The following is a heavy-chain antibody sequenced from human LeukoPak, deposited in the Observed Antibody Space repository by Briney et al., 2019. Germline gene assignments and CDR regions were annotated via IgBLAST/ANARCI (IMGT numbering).Heavy chain of an antibody. CDR2: IVVGSGNT. CDR1: GFTFTSSA. V-gene: IGHV1-58*01. Sequence: SVKVSCKASGFTFTSSAVQWVRQARGQRLEWMGWIVVGSGNTNYAQKFQERATITRDMSTSTAYMELSSLRSEDTAVYYCAAACSSTSCHSYYYYMDVWGKGTTVTVSS. D-gene: IGHD2-2*01. J-gene: IGHJ6*03. CDR3: AAACSSTSCHSYYYYMDV.